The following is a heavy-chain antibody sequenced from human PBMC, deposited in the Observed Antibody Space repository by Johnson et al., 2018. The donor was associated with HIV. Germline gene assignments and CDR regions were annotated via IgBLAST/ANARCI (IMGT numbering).Heavy chain of an antibody. CDR2: INSGGST. CDR3: AKLRDYYDSSGWPNSFDI. V-gene: IGHV3-66*01. J-gene: IGHJ3*02. CDR1: GFSVSGNY. Sequence: VQLVESGGGLVQPGGSLRLSCAASGFSVSGNYMTWVRQGPGKGLEWVSVINSGGSTYYADSVKGRFTISRDNSKNTLYLQMNSLRAEDTAVYYCAKLRDYYDSSGWPNSFDIWGQGTMVTVSA. D-gene: IGHD3-22*01.